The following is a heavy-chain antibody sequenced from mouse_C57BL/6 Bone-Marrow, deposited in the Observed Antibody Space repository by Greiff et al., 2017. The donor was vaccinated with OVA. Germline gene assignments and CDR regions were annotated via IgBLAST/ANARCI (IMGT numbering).Heavy chain of an antibody. Sequence: QVQLKQSGPELVKPGASVKISCKASGYTFTDYYINWVKQRPGQGLEWIGWIFPGSGSTYYNEKLKGKATLTVDKSSSTAYMLLSSLTSEDSAVYFCARFYDYQYYFDYWGQGTTLTVSS. CDR3: ARFYDYQYYFDY. J-gene: IGHJ2*01. V-gene: IGHV1-75*01. CDR1: GYTFTDYY. D-gene: IGHD2-4*01. CDR2: IFPGSGST.